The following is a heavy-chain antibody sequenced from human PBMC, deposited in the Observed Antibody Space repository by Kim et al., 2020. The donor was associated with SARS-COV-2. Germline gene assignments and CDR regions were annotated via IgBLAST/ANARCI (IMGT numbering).Heavy chain of an antibody. D-gene: IGHD2-2*01. J-gene: IGHJ1*01. CDR1: GIPFSDAW. CDR3: TTVSMR. CDR2: IKRKTDGGTA. V-gene: IGHV3-15*01. Sequence: GGSLRLSCAVSGIPFSDAWFNWVRQSPGKGLEWVGRIKRKTDGGTADLAAPVTGRFAITRDDSKHTLYLLMNNVETDDSAVYYCTTVSMRWGQGTLVTVS.